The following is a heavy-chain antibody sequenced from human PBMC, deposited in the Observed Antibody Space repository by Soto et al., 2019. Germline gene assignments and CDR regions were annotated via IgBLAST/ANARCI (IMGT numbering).Heavy chain of an antibody. J-gene: IGHJ5*02. D-gene: IGHD2-2*01. CDR3: ARQRLGYCSSTSCPGDWFDP. CDR1: GYTFTSYD. V-gene: IGHV1-8*01. Sequence: ASVKVSCKASGYTFTSYDINWVRQATGQGLEWMGWMNPNSGNTGYAQKFQGRVTMTRNTSISTAYMELSSLRSEDTAVYYCARQRLGYCSSTSCPGDWFDPWGQGTLVTVSS. CDR2: MNPNSGNT.